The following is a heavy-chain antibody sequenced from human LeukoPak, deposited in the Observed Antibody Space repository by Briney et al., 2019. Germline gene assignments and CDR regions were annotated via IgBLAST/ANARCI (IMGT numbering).Heavy chain of an antibody. V-gene: IGHV1-18*01. CDR1: GYTFSSYG. Sequence: ASVKVSCKASGYTFSSYGISWVRQAPGQGLEWMGWISAYNGNTNYAQKLQGRVTMTTDTSTSTAYMELRSLRSEDTAVYYCARVERRGYYGSGSYYYNWFDPWGQGTLVTVSS. CDR2: ISAYNGNT. CDR3: ARVERRGYYGSGSYYYNWFDP. D-gene: IGHD3-10*01. J-gene: IGHJ5*02.